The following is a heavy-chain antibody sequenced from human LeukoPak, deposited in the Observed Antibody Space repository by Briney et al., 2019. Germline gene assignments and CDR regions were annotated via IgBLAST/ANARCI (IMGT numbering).Heavy chain of an antibody. CDR3: ARGTRVPAAMFDY. CDR2: IYYSGST. D-gene: IGHD2-2*01. V-gene: IGHV4-39*01. CDR1: GGSISSSSYY. Sequence: PSETLSLTCTVSGGSISSSSYYWGWIRRPPGKGLEWIGSIYYSGSTYYNPSLKSRVTISVDTSKNQFSLKLSSVTAADTAVYYCARGTRVPAAMFDYWGQGTLVTVSS. J-gene: IGHJ4*02.